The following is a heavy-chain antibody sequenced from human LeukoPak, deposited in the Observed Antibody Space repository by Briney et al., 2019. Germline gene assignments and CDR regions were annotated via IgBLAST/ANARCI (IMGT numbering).Heavy chain of an antibody. CDR2: ISGSGGST. CDR3: AKDRSVLRFLEWSPAPNWFDP. V-gene: IGHV3-23*01. J-gene: IGHJ5*02. D-gene: IGHD3-3*01. Sequence: PGGSLRLSCAASGLTFSSYAMSWVRQAPGKGLEWVSAISGSGGSTYYADSVKGRFTISRDNSKNTLYLQMNSLRAEDTAVYYCAKDRSVLRFLEWSPAPNWFDPWGQGTLVTVSS. CDR1: GLTFSSYA.